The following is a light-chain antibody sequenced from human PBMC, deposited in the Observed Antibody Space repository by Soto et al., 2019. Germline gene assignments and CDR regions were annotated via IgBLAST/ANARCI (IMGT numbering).Light chain of an antibody. Sequence: EIVLTQSPGTLSLSPGDTATLSCRSSQSVSGTYLAWHQQRPGQAPRLLIYSASSRATGIPHRFSGSGSGTDFTLIISRLEPEDFAVYSCQQYGTSPLTFGGGTKIEIK. CDR3: QQYGTSPLT. CDR1: QSVSGTY. J-gene: IGKJ4*01. CDR2: SAS. V-gene: IGKV3-20*01.